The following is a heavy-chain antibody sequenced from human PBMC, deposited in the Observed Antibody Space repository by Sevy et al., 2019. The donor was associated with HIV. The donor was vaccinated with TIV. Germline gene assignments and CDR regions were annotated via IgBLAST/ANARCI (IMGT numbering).Heavy chain of an antibody. Sequence: SETLSLTCTVSGASITSLYWNWIRQPPGKGLEWIANIYYNGYINYNPSLKSRVTLSLDTSKNQFSLRLSSVTAADTAMYYCAGENAWGRGYSWGQGTLVTVSS. D-gene: IGHD1-26*01. V-gene: IGHV4-59*08. CDR1: GASITSLY. CDR3: AGENAWGRGYS. J-gene: IGHJ4*02. CDR2: IYYNGYI.